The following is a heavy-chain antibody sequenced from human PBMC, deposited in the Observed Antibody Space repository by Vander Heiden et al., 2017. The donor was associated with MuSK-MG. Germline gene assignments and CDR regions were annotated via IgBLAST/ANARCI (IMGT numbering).Heavy chain of an antibody. V-gene: IGHV3-33*06. CDR2: IWYDGSNK. D-gene: IGHD6-19*01. CDR3: AKGGGSGWYRGAFDS. CDR1: GFTFSIYP. J-gene: IGHJ4*02. Sequence: QVQLVESGGGVVQPGRSLRLSCAASGFTFSIYPMHWVRQAPGKGLEWVAFIWYDGSNKYYADSVKGRFTISRDNSKNTLYLQMNSLRVEDTAMYYCAKGGGSGWYRGAFDSWGQGTLVTVSS.